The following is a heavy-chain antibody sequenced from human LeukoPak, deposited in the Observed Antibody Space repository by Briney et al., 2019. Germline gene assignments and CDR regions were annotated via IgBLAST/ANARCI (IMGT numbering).Heavy chain of an antibody. CDR3: AKEVVLGETNYYYYGMDV. CDR2: ISGSGARA. CDR1: GFNFRGYA. V-gene: IGHV3-23*01. J-gene: IGHJ6*02. D-gene: IGHD1-26*01. Sequence: GGSLRLSCAASGFNFRGYAMSWVRQAPGKGLEWVSAISGSGARAHYAESVRGRFTISRDNSQNTLHLQMNSLRAEDTAVYYCAKEVVLGETNYYYYGMDVWGQGTTDTVSS.